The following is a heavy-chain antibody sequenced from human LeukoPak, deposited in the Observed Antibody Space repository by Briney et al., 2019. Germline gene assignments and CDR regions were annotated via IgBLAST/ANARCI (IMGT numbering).Heavy chain of an antibody. Sequence: GGSLRLSCAASGITFSRFWMSWVRQAPGKGLQWVANINQDGSEKHYVDSVKGRFTISRDNSKNTLYLQMNSLRAEDTAVYYCARDSDRYYYDSSGYFPYYWGQGTLVTVSS. J-gene: IGHJ4*02. CDR3: ARDSDRYYYDSSGYFPYY. CDR2: INQDGSEK. V-gene: IGHV3-7*01. CDR1: GITFSRFW. D-gene: IGHD3-22*01.